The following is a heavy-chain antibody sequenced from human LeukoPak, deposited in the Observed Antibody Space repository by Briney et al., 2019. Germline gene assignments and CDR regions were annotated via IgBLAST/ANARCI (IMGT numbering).Heavy chain of an antibody. D-gene: IGHD4-23*01. CDR2: IYYSGST. J-gene: IGHJ4*02. CDR1: GGSISSYY. Sequence: PSETLSLTCTVSGGSISSYYWSWIRQPPGKGLGWIGYIYYSGSTNYNPSLKSRVTISVDTSKNQFSLKLSSVTAADTAVYYCARESAFGGSYYFDYWGQGTLVTVSS. CDR3: ARESAFGGSYYFDY. V-gene: IGHV4-59*01.